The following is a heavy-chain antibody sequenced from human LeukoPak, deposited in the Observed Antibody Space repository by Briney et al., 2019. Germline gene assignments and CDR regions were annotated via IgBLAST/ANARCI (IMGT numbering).Heavy chain of an antibody. Sequence: GGSLRLSCAASGFTVSNNYMSWVRQAPGKGLEWVSVIYSGGSTYYADSVKGRFTISRDNSKNTLYLQMNSLRAEDTAVYYCAKNLLGSAAYSWYFDLWGRGTLVTVSS. J-gene: IGHJ2*01. CDR3: AKNLLGSAAYSWYFDL. CDR2: IYSGGST. V-gene: IGHV3-53*01. CDR1: GFTVSNNY. D-gene: IGHD2-15*01.